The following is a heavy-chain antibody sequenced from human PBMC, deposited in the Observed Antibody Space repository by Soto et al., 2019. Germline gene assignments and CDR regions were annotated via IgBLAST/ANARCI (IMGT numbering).Heavy chain of an antibody. CDR2: IYTSGTT. CDR1: GGSIRSYY. V-gene: IGHV4-4*07. Sequence: QVQLQQSGPGLVKPSETLSLTCTVSGGSIRSYYWSWIRQPAGKALAWIGRIYTSGTTNYNPSLKCRVTILLDTSKNQFSLDLSSVTAADTAVYYCAREGSSGFGMDVWGQGTTVTVSS. D-gene: IGHD6-25*01. CDR3: AREGSSGFGMDV. J-gene: IGHJ6*02.